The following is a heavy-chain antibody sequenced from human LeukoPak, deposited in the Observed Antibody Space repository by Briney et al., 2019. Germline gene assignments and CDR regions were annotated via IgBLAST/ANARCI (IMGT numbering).Heavy chain of an antibody. Sequence: HPGGSLRLSCAASGFTFSSYAMHWVRQAPGKGLEWVAVISYDGSNKYYADSVKGRFTISRDNSKNTLYLQMNSLRVEDTAVYYCASKDTAMVTNDYWGQGTLVTVSS. D-gene: IGHD5-18*01. V-gene: IGHV3-30*04. J-gene: IGHJ4*02. CDR1: GFTFSSYA. CDR2: ISYDGSNK. CDR3: ASKDTAMVTNDY.